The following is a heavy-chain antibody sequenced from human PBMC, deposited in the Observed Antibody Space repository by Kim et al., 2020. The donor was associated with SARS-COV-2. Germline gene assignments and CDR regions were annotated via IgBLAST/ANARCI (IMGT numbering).Heavy chain of an antibody. V-gene: IGHV3-21*01. CDR3: ARDNRAMVRYYYGMDV. D-gene: IGHD3-10*01. CDR1: GFTFSSYS. J-gene: IGHJ6*02. CDR2: ISSSSSYI. Sequence: GGSLRLSCAASGFTFSSYSMNWVRQAPGKGLEWVSSISSSSSYIYYADSVKGRFTISRDNAKNSLYLQMNSLRAEDTAVYYCARDNRAMVRYYYGMDVWGQGTSVTVSS.